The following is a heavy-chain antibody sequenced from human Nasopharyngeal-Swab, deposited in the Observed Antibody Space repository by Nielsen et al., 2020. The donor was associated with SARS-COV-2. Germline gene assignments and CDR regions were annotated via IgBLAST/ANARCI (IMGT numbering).Heavy chain of an antibody. CDR1: GGSISSSSYY. CDR2: IHRSGST. D-gene: IGHD5-12*01. CDR3: ASLVTTNTLGYYFNS. J-gene: IGHJ4*02. V-gene: IGHV4-39*01. Sequence: SETLSLTCTVSGGSISSSSYYWGWIRQPPGKGLEWIGNIHRSGSTDYNPSLKSRVTISVDTSKNQFPLKLSSVTAADTAVYYCASLVTTNTLGYYFNSWGQGTRVTVSS.